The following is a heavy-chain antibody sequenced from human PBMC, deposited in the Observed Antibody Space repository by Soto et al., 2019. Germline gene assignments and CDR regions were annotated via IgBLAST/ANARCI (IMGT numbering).Heavy chain of an antibody. Sequence: QVQLVQSGAEVKKPGASVKVSCKASGYTFTSYAMHWVRQAPGQRLEWMGWINAGNGNTKYSQKFQGRVTITRDTSASTAYMELSSLRSEDTAVYYCARDWFTLIAAANCWGQGTLVTVSS. CDR2: INAGNGNT. J-gene: IGHJ4*02. D-gene: IGHD6-13*01. CDR3: ARDWFTLIAAANC. V-gene: IGHV1-3*01. CDR1: GYTFTSYA.